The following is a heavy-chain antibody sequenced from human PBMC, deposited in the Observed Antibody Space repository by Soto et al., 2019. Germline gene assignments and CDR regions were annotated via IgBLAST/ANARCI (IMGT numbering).Heavy chain of an antibody. CDR3: ASASPVVTDV. CDR2: IYYSGST. D-gene: IGHD5-18*01. V-gene: IGHV4-30-4*01. Sequence: QVQLQESGPGLVKPSQTLSLTCTVSGGSISSGDYYWSWIRQPPGKGLEWIGYIYYSGSTYYNPSLXGXVXLXXDTSQNQFSLKLSSVTAADTAVYYCASASPVVTDVWGQGTTVTVSS. J-gene: IGHJ6*02. CDR1: GGSISSGDYY.